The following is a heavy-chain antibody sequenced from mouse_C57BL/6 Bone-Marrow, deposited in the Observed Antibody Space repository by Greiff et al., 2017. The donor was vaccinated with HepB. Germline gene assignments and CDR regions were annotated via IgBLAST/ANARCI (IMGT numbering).Heavy chain of an antibody. CDR1: GYTFTSYW. CDR2: IDPSDSYT. CDR3: AREFITTVVATYYFDY. D-gene: IGHD1-1*01. V-gene: IGHV1-69*01. Sequence: QVQLQQPGAELVMPGASVKLSCKASGYTFTSYWMHWVKQRPGQGLEWIGEIDPSDSYTNYNQKFKGKSTLTVDKSSSTAYMQLSGLTSEDSAVYYCAREFITTVVATYYFDYWGQGTTLTVSS. J-gene: IGHJ2*01.